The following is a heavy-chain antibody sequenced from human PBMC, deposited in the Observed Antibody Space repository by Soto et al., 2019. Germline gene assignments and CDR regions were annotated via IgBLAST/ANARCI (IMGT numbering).Heavy chain of an antibody. Sequence: GGSLRLSCAASGFTVSSNYMSWVRQAPGKGLEWVSVIYSGGSTYYADSVKGRFTISRDNSKNTLYLQMNSLRAEDTAVYYCARVPPIYDILTGYYIQGIYPPDYWGQGTLVTVSS. CDR2: IYSGGST. CDR1: GFTVSSNY. CDR3: ARVPPIYDILTGYYIQGIYPPDY. D-gene: IGHD3-9*01. V-gene: IGHV3-66*01. J-gene: IGHJ4*02.